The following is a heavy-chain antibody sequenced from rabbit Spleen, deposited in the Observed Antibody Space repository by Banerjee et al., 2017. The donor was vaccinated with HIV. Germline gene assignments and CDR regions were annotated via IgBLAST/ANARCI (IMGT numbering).Heavy chain of an antibody. D-gene: IGHD8-1*01. CDR3: ARDSGSSFSTYGMDL. V-gene: IGHV1S7*01. CDR2: IDPVFGST. J-gene: IGHJ6*01. CDR1: GSGFSSFY. Sequence: QLVESGGGLVQPGGSLKLSCKASGSGFSSFYMSWVRQAPGKGLEWIGYIDPVFGSTVYASWVNGRFTISSHNAQNTLYLQLNSLTAADTATYFCARDSGSSFSTYGMDLWGQGTLVTVS.